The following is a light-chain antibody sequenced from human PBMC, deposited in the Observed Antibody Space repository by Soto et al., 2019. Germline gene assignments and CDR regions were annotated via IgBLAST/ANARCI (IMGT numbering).Light chain of an antibody. V-gene: IGLV2-14*01. CDR2: EVT. J-gene: IGLJ2*01. Sequence: QSALTQPASVSGSPGQSITISCTGTSSDVGGYNYVSWYQQHPGKAPKLMIYEVTNRPPGVSDRFSGSKSGNTASLTISGLRAEDEADYHCTSYATKSIVIFGGGTKLTVI. CDR3: TSYATKSIVI. CDR1: SSDVGGYNY.